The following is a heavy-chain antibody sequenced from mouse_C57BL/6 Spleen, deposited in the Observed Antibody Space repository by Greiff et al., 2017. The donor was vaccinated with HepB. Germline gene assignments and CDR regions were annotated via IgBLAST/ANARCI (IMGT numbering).Heavy chain of an antibody. CDR2: IDPEDGET. CDR1: GFNIKDYY. D-gene: IGHD1-1*02. V-gene: IGHV14-2*01. J-gene: IGHJ1*03. Sequence: EVQLQQSGAELVKPGASVKLSCTASGFNIKDYYMRWVKQRTEQGLEWIGRIDPEDGETKYAPKFQGKATITADTSSNTAYLQLSSLTSEDTAVYDCARLEAMARGYFDVWGTGTTVTVSS. CDR3: ARLEAMARGYFDV.